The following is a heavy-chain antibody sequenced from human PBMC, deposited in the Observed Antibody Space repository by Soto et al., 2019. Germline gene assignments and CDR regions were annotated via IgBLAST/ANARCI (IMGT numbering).Heavy chain of an antibody. CDR1: GGSVTSDEDY. V-gene: IGHV4-30-4*01. CDR3: ATESGYTYSYFDH. D-gene: IGHD5-12*01. J-gene: IGHJ4*02. CDR2: ISNSGST. Sequence: SETLSLTCTVSGGSVTSDEDYWTWIRQSPGKGLEWIGYISNSGSTGYNPSLKTRLSMSVDRSKNQFTLRLTSVTAADTAVYFCATESGYTYSYFDHWGQGTQVTVSS.